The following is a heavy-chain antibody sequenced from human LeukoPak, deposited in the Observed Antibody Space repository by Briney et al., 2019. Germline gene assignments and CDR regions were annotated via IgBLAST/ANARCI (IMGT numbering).Heavy chain of an antibody. D-gene: IGHD6-13*01. J-gene: IGHJ5*01. CDR2: IRYDGSSR. CDR3: ASDDSSSWYEWSDS. Sequence: GGSLRLSCAASGFTFSSYGMHWVRQAPGKGLEWVAVIRYDGSSRYYADSVKGRFTISRDNSKNTLYLQMNSLRAEDTAVYYCASDDSSSWYEWSDSWGQGTLVTVSS. CDR1: GFTFSSYG. V-gene: IGHV3-33*01.